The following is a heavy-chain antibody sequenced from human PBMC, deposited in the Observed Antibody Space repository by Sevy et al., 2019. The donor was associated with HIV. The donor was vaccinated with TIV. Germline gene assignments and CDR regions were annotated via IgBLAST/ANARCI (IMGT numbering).Heavy chain of an antibody. D-gene: IGHD3-22*01. V-gene: IGHV3-48*02. Sequence: GGSLRLSCAASGFTFSSYSMNWVRQAPGKGLEWVSYISSSSSTIYYADSVKGRFTISRDNAKNSLYLQMNSLRDEDTVVSYCAGDGDYYDSSGYPTYYFDYWGQGTLVTVSS. CDR3: AGDGDYYDSSGYPTYYFDY. J-gene: IGHJ4*02. CDR1: GFTFSSYS. CDR2: ISSSSSTI.